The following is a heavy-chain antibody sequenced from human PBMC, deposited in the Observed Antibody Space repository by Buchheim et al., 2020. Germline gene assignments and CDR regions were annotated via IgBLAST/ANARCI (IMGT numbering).Heavy chain of an antibody. CDR3: ARLFPQFNYYDSGNWFDP. V-gene: IGHV5-51*01. J-gene: IGHJ5*02. D-gene: IGHD3-22*01. CDR2: IYPGDSDT. CDR1: GYSFTSYW. Sequence: EVQLVQSGAEVKKPGESLKISCKGSGYSFTSYWIGWVRQMPGKGLEWMGIIYPGDSDTRYSPSFQGQVTISADKSNSTAYLQWSSLKASNTSMYYCARLFPQFNYYDSGNWFDPWGQGTL.